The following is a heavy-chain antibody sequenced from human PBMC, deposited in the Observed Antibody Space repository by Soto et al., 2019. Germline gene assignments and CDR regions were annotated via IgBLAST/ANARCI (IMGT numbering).Heavy chain of an antibody. J-gene: IGHJ3*02. V-gene: IGHV4-59*01. Sequence: SETLSLTRTFSVCSIIRYYWSWIRQPPGKGLEWIGYIYYSGSTNYNPSLKSRVTISVDTSKNQFSLKLSSVTAADTAVYYCASGVLAYCGGDCHDAFDIWGQGTMVTVSS. CDR2: IYYSGST. D-gene: IGHD2-21*02. CDR3: ASGVLAYCGGDCHDAFDI. CDR1: VCSIIRYY.